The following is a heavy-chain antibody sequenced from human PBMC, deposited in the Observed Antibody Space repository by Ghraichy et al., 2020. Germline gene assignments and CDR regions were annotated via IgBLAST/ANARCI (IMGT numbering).Heavy chain of an antibody. D-gene: IGHD2-21*01. Sequence: SETLSLTCAVSGDSVSTSWWSWLHQAPGQGLEWIGEVYHTGSTHYNPSFKSRVTLSVDRSKNYLFLNLRSMTAADTAVYYCAKHIDYYWGYWGQGTLVTVSS. J-gene: IGHJ4*02. CDR1: GDSVSTSW. CDR3: AKHIDYYWGY. CDR2: VYHTGST. V-gene: IGHV4-4*02.